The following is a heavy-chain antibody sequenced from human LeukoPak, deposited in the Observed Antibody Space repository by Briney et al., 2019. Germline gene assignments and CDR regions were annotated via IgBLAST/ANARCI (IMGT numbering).Heavy chain of an antibody. CDR1: GLTVSSNY. J-gene: IGHJ4*02. CDR3: ARHGSGVEWLDFDY. Sequence: GGSLRLSCAASGLTVSSNYMSWVRQAPGKGLEWVSVIYSGGSTYYADSVKGRFTISRDNSKNTLYLQMNSLRAEDTAVYYCARHGSGVEWLDFDYWGQGTLVTVSS. V-gene: IGHV3-53*01. D-gene: IGHD3-3*01. CDR2: IYSGGST.